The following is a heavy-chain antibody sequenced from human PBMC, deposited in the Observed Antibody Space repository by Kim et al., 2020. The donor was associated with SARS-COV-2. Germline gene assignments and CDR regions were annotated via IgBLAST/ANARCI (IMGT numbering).Heavy chain of an antibody. J-gene: IGHJ4*02. CDR1: GSTFDDYG. D-gene: IGHD6-13*01. Sequence: GGSLRLSCAASGSTFDDYGMHWVRQAPGKGLEWVSLIGGDCGGIYSADSVKGRFTISRDNSKNSLYLEMNSLRSEDTALYYCAKDYRRTAASGLIDYWGQVTLVTVSS. V-gene: IGHV3-43*02. CDR2: IGGDCGGI. CDR3: AKDYRRTAASGLIDY.